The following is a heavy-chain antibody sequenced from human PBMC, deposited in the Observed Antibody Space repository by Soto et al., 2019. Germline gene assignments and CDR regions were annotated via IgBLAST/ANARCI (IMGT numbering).Heavy chain of an antibody. J-gene: IGHJ6*02. CDR2: IDPSDSYT. D-gene: IGHD5-18*01. V-gene: IGHV5-10-1*01. CDR3: ASAPPPITAMALNYYYYGMDV. CDR1: GYSFTSYW. Sequence: HGESLKISCKGSGYSFTSYWISWVRQMPGKGLEWMGRIDPSDSYTNYSPSFQGHVTISADKSISTAYLQWSSLKASDTAMYYCASAPPPITAMALNYYYYGMDVWGQGTTVTVSS.